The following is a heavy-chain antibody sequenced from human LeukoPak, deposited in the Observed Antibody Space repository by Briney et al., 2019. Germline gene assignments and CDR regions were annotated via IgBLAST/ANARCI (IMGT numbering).Heavy chain of an antibody. CDR3: ARDHNWNRDYYYYYMDV. J-gene: IGHJ6*03. D-gene: IGHD1-1*01. V-gene: IGHV1-46*01. CDR2: INPSGGST. Sequence: ASVKVSCKASGYTFTSYYMHWVRQAPGQGLEWMGIINPSGGSTSYAQKFQGRVTMTRDMSTSTVYMELGSLRSEDTAVYYCARDHNWNRDYYYYYMDVWGKGTTVTVSS. CDR1: GYTFTSYY.